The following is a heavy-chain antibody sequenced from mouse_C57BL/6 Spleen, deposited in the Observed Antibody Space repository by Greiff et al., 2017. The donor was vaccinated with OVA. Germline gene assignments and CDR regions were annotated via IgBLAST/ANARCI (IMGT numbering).Heavy chain of an antibody. V-gene: IGHV1-81*01. D-gene: IGHD2-5*01. CDR2: IYTRSGNT. J-gene: IGHJ1*03. Sequence: QVQLQPSGAELARPGASVKLSCQASGSTFTSSGISWVKQRTGQGLEWIGEIYTRSGNTYYNEKFKGKATLTADRSSSTAYMELRSLTSEDSSVYFGARRKTCYSNYEGYFDVWGTGTTVTVSS. CDR3: ARRKTCYSNYEGYFDV. CDR1: GSTFTSSG.